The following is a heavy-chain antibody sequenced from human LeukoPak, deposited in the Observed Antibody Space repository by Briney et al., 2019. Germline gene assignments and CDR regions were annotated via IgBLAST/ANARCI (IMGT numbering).Heavy chain of an antibody. CDR3: ARPPMRGYSYGYYFDY. Sequence: GESLKISCKGSGYSFTSYWIGWVRQMPGKGLEWMGIIYPGDSDTRYSPSFQGQVTISADESISTAYLQWSSLKASDTAMCYCARPPMRGYSYGYYFDYWGQGTLVTVSS. V-gene: IGHV5-51*01. CDR1: GYSFTSYW. CDR2: IYPGDSDT. D-gene: IGHD5-18*01. J-gene: IGHJ4*02.